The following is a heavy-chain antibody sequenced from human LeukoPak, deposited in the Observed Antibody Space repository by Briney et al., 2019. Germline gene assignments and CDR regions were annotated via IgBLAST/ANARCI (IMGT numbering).Heavy chain of an antibody. CDR2: ISGSGGST. J-gene: IGHJ4*02. V-gene: IGHV3-23*01. Sequence: PGGSLRLSCAASGFIFNSHAMSWVRQAPGKGLEWVSGISGSGGSTYHADSVKGRFTISRDNSKNTLYLQMNSLRAEDTAVYYCAKGPPGSSWYGDYWGQGTLVTVSS. D-gene: IGHD6-13*01. CDR3: AKGPPGSSWYGDY. CDR1: GFIFNSHA.